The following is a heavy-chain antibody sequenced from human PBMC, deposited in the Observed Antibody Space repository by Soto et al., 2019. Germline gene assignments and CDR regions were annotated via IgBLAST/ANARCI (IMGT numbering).Heavy chain of an antibody. V-gene: IGHV3-21*01. D-gene: IGHD6-19*01. CDR1: GFTFSTYS. Sequence: EVQLVESGGGLVKPGGSLRLSCAASGFTFSTYSMNWVRQAPGKGLEWVSSISSSSYYIYYSDSVRGRFSISIDYDKSTLSLQINSRSKEDTAVHYSARPSLDGSRCTIDYCGQGTLITVTS. CDR2: ISSSSYYI. J-gene: IGHJ4*02. CDR3: ARPSLDGSRCTIDY.